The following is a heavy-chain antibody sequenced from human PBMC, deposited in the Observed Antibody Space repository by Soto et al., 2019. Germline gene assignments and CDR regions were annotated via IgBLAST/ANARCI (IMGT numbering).Heavy chain of an antibody. CDR1: GESFSMIYY. Sequence: SETRCLACRGCGESFSMIYYWAWIRQPPGKGLEWIRSIYHSGTTYYNPSLQSRVTISVDTSMNQFSLKLSSVTAADSALYYCARTDSVGYYPYF. D-gene: IGHD3-22*01. CDR3: ARTDSVGYYPYF. CDR2: IYHSGTT. J-gene: IGHJ4*01. V-gene: IGHV4-38-2*01.